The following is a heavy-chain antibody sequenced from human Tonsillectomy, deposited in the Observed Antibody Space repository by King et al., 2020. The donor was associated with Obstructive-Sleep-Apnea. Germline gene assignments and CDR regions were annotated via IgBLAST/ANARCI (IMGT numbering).Heavy chain of an antibody. J-gene: IGHJ4*02. CDR1: GFTFSDHY. CDR2: TRNKANTYTT. D-gene: IGHD3-22*01. Sequence: VQLVESGGGLVQPGGSLRLSCAVSGFTFSDHYMDWVRQAPGKGLEWVGRTRNKANTYTTEYAASVKGRFTISRDDSKNSLYLQMNSLKTEDTAVYYCARLRVGYYDSLGADYWGQGTLVTVPS. CDR3: ARLRVGYYDSLGADY. V-gene: IGHV3-72*01.